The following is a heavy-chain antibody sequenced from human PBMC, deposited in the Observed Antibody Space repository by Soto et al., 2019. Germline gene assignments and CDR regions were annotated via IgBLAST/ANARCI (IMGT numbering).Heavy chain of an antibody. Sequence: GGSLRLSCAASGFTFSSYSMNWVRQAPGKGLEWVSYISSSSSTIYYADSVKGPFTISRANAKNSLYLQMNSLRDEDTAVYYCARDVMGEIQLWLPNFDSWGQGTLVTVSS. J-gene: IGHJ4*02. CDR1: GFTFSSYS. CDR2: ISSSSSTI. D-gene: IGHD5-18*01. CDR3: ARDVMGEIQLWLPNFDS. V-gene: IGHV3-48*02.